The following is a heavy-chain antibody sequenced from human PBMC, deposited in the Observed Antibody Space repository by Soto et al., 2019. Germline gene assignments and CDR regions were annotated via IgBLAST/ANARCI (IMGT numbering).Heavy chain of an antibody. CDR2: ISYDGSNK. CDR1: GFTFSSYG. D-gene: IGHD3-10*01. Sequence: QVQLVESGGGVVQPGRSLRLSCAASGFTFSSYGMHWVRQAPGKGLEWVAVISYDGSNKYYADSVKGRFTISRDNSKNTLYLQMNSLRAEDTAVYYCAKDGSGSYYSFLAYYYYMDVWGKGTTVTVSS. J-gene: IGHJ6*03. V-gene: IGHV3-30*18. CDR3: AKDGSGSYYSFLAYYYYMDV.